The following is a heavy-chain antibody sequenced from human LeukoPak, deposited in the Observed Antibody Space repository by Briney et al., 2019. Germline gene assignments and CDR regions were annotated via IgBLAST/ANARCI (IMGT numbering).Heavy chain of an antibody. CDR3: ARALEPQIYFDS. CDR2: ISSNGVST. D-gene: IGHD1-1*01. Sequence: GGSLRLSCVASGFTFSSNGMHWVRQAPGKGLEYVSAISSNGVSTYYANSVKGRFTISRDNSKNTLYLQMGRLRAEDMGTYYCARALEPQIYFDSWGQGTLVTVSS. V-gene: IGHV3-64*01. J-gene: IGHJ4*02. CDR1: GFTFSSNG.